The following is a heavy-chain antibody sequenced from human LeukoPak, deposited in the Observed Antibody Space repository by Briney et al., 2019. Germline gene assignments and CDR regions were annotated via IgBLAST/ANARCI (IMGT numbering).Heavy chain of an antibody. D-gene: IGHD4/OR15-4a*01. Sequence: GGSLRLSCAASGFTFSNYAMSWVRQAPGKGLEWVSAVSGIGDKPYYADSVKGRFTIPRDNSRNTLYLQMNSLRAEDTAVYYCAKDHYGGNPRTNYYYYMDVWGKGTTVTVSS. CDR3: AKDHYGGNPRTNYYYYMDV. CDR2: VSGIGDKP. CDR1: GFTFSNYA. J-gene: IGHJ6*03. V-gene: IGHV3-23*01.